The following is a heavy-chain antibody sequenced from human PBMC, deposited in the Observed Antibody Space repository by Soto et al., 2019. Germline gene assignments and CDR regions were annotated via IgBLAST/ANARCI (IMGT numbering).Heavy chain of an antibody. Sequence: GGSLRLSCAASGFTFSSYAMSWVRQAPGKGLEWVSAISGSGGSTYYADSVKGRFTISRDNSKNTLYLQMNSLRAEDTAVYYCAKENTMVRGVGYNWFDPWGQGTLVTVSS. CDR3: AKENTMVRGVGYNWFDP. J-gene: IGHJ5*02. V-gene: IGHV3-23*01. CDR1: GFTFSSYA. D-gene: IGHD3-10*01. CDR2: ISGSGGST.